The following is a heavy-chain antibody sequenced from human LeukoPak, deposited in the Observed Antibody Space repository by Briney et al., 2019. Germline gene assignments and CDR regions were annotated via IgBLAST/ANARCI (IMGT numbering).Heavy chain of an antibody. V-gene: IGHV4-4*07. D-gene: IGHD1-26*01. J-gene: IGHJ4*02. Sequence: SETLSLTCTVSGGSISSYYWSWIRQPAGKGLEWIGRIYSSGSTNYSPSFESRVTMSEDASNNQFSLKLNSVTAADTAVYYCARGGSGTILFDYWGQGTLVTVSS. CDR2: IYSSGST. CDR1: GGSISSYY. CDR3: ARGGSGTILFDY.